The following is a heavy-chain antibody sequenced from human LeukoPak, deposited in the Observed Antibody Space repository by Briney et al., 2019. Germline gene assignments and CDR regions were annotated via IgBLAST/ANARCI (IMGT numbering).Heavy chain of an antibody. V-gene: IGHV3-48*03. D-gene: IGHD2-2*01. CDR3: ARRYCSSTSCLIDY. J-gene: IGHJ4*02. CDR2: ISSSGTSI. CDR1: GFTFSSYE. Sequence: GGSLRLPCAASGFTFSSYEMNWVRQAPGKGLEWVSYISSSGTSIYYADSVKGRFTISRDNAKNSLYLQMNSLRADDTAVYYCARRYCSSTSCLIDYWGQGTLVTVSS.